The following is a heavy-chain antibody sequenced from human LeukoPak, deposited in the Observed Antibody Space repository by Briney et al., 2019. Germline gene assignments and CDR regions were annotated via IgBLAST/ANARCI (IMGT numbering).Heavy chain of an antibody. CDR1: GFTFSNYW. V-gene: IGHV3-74*01. CDR3: ARAFGMDV. J-gene: IGHJ6*04. CDR2: INIDGSIT. Sequence: GGSLRLSCAASGFTFSNYWMHWVRQAPGKGLVWVSRINIDGSITSCADSVKGRLTISRDNAKNTLYLQMNSLRAEDTAVYFCARAFGMDVWGKGTTVTVSS.